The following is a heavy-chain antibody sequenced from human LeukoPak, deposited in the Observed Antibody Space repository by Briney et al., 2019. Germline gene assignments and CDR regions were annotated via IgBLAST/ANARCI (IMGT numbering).Heavy chain of an antibody. CDR2: ISSSSSYI. J-gene: IGHJ4*02. CDR1: GFTFSSYS. CDR3: AREGEGWLQLPLDY. Sequence: GGSLRLSCAASGFTFSSYSMNWVRQAPGKGLEWVSSISSSSSYIYYADSVKGRFTISRDNAKNSLYLQMNSLRAEDTAVYYCAREGEGWLQLPLDYWGQGTLVTVSS. D-gene: IGHD5-24*01. V-gene: IGHV3-21*01.